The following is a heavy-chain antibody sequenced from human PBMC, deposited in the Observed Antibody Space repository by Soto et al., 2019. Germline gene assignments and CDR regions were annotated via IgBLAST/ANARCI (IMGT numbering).Heavy chain of an antibody. D-gene: IGHD3-22*01. CDR3: ARGPPRPLFKRITMIVGGRGAHFQH. V-gene: IGHV1-8*01. J-gene: IGHJ1*01. CDR2: MNPNSGNT. CDR1: GYTFTSYD. Sequence: GASVKVSCKASGYTFTSYDINWVRQATGQGLEWMGWMNPNSGNTGYAQKFQGRVTMTRNTSISTAYMELSSLRSEDTAVYYCARGPPRPLFKRITMIVGGRGAHFQHWGQGTLVTVSS.